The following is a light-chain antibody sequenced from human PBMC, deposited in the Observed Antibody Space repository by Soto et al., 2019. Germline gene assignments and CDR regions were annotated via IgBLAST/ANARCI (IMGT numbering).Light chain of an antibody. CDR1: QSLLYSEVKTY. CDR2: EVS. J-gene: IGKJ4*01. Sequence: DIVMTQTPLSLSVTPGQPASISCKSSQSLLYSEVKTYLLWYLQKPGQPPQALIYEVSNRFSGVPERFSGRGSGTEFALLSSRVEARDGGDYYCMQRVQFPVTFGGGTRV. V-gene: IGKV2D-29*01. CDR3: MQRVQFPVT.